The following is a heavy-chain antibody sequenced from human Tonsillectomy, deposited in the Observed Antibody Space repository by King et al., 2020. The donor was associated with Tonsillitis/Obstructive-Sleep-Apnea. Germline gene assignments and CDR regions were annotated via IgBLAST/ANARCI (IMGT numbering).Heavy chain of an antibody. D-gene: IGHD2-15*01. Sequence: AYYWSCIRQHPGKVLEWIGYIYYSGSTYYHPSLKSRVTISVDTSKNQFSLKVNSVTAADTAVYYGDGLPCSVGSCSYLWPDYWGKGSLVT. CDR1: AYY. CDR2: IYYSGST. V-gene: IGHV4-31*02. J-gene: IGHJ4*02. CDR3: DGLPCSVGSCSYLWPDY.